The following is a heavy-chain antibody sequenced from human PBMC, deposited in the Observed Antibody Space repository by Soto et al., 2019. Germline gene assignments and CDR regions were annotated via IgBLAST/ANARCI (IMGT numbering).Heavy chain of an antibody. CDR3: ARDRAGSYQLFDL. D-gene: IGHD1-26*01. J-gene: IGHJ4*02. CDR1: GFTFSRLG. V-gene: IGHV3-33*08. Sequence: GGSLRLSCAASGFTFSRLGMHWVRQVPGKGLDWVAVIWYDGGIKHYADSVKGRFTISRDNSKNTLYLQMNILRDEDTAIYYCARDRAGSYQLFDLWGQGTVVTVS. CDR2: IWYDGGIK.